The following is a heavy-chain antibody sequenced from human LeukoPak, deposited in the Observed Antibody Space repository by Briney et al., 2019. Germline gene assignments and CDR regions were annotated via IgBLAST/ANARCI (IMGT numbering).Heavy chain of an antibody. CDR2: INFDGSST. D-gene: IGHD2-8*02. Sequence: GGSLRLSCAASGFTFRSYWMHWVRQAPGKGLVWVSRINFDGSSTSYADSVKGRFAISRDNAKNTLYLQMDSLRAEDTAVYYCARSTGQFDYWGQGTLVTVSS. CDR1: GFTFRSYW. V-gene: IGHV3-74*01. CDR3: ARSTGQFDY. J-gene: IGHJ4*02.